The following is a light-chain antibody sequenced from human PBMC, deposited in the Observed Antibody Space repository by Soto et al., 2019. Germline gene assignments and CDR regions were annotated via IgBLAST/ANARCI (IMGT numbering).Light chain of an antibody. CDR3: QLWDINSDQWV. V-gene: IGLV3-21*02. J-gene: IGLJ3*02. CDR2: DDS. Sequence: SYVVTQPPSVSVAPGQTARITCGGNNIGSKTVHWYQQRPGQAPVLVVYDDSDRPSEIPERFSSSNSENTATLTITRVEAADEADFYCQLWDINSDQWVFGGGTKITVL. CDR1: NIGSKT.